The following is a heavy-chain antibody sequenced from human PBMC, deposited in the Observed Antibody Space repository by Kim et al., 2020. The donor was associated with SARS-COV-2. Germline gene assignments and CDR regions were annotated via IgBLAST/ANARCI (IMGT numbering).Heavy chain of an antibody. D-gene: IGHD2-21*01. Sequence: GGSLRLSCAASGFSFSNYCMHWIRQAPGKGLEWVSCINSGGTNINYADSVKGRFTISRDNAKNTLYLQMNSLRAEDAAVYYCAGGVRSSYSFVYWGQRTLLSLSS. J-gene: IGHJ4*02. V-gene: IGHV3-74*01. CDR2: INSGGTNI. CDR3: AGGVRSSYSFVY. CDR1: GFSFSNYC.